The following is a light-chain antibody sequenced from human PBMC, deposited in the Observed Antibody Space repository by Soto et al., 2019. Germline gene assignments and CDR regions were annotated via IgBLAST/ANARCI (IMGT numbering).Light chain of an antibody. J-gene: IGKJ5*01. V-gene: IGKV3-11*01. Sequence: ETVLTQAPATSALSSGETTPLFCXASQSVGSYLAWYQQKPGQAPRLLIYDASNRATGIPARFSGSGSGTDFTLTISSLEPEDFAVYYCQQRLNWQVTFGQGTRLENK. CDR2: DAS. CDR3: QQRLNWQVT. CDR1: QSVGSY.